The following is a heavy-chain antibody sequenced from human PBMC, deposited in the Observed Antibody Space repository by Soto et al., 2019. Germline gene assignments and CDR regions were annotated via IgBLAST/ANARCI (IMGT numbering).Heavy chain of an antibody. V-gene: IGHV6-1*01. CDR1: GDSVSSNSAA. CDR2: TYYRSKWYN. D-gene: IGHD6-19*01. CDR3: ARAGAGAVVRYGYGMDV. J-gene: IGHJ6*02. Sequence: SQTLSLTCAISGDSVSSNSAAWNWIRQSPSRGLEWLGRTYYRSKWYNDYAVSVKSRITINPDTSKKQFSLQLNSVTPEDTAVYYCARAGAGAVVRYGYGMDVWGQGTTGSVYS.